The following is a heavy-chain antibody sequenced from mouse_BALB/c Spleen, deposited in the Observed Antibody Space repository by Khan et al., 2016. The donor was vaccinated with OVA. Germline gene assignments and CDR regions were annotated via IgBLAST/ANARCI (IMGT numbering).Heavy chain of an antibody. CDR3: AREEALYYFDY. D-gene: IGHD3-2*02. CDR1: GYIFTSYW. Sequence: QVQLQQSGAELVRPGASVKLSCKTSGYIFTSYWIRWVKQRSGQGLEWIARIYPGTDNTYYNENFKDKATLTADKSSSTAYMQLSSLKSEDSAVYFCAREEALYYFDYWGQGTTLSVSS. J-gene: IGHJ2*01. V-gene: IGHV1S132*01. CDR2: IYPGTDNT.